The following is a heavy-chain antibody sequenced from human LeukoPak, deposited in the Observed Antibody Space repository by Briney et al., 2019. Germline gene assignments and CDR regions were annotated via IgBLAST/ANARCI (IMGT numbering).Heavy chain of an antibody. CDR3: AKRGAEVGATVAPGDY. CDR1: GLSFSTYN. J-gene: IGHJ4*02. CDR2: ISSSSSYI. D-gene: IGHD1-26*01. Sequence: GGSLRLSCAASGLSFSTYNMNWVRQAPGKGLEWVSSISSSSSYIYYADSVKGRFTISRDNAKNSLYLQMNSLRAEDTAVYYCAKRGAEVGATVAPGDYWGQGTLVTVSS. V-gene: IGHV3-21*04.